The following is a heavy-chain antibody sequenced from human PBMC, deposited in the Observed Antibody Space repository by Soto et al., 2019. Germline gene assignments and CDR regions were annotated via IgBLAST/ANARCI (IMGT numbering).Heavy chain of an antibody. V-gene: IGHV6-1*01. J-gene: IGHJ6*02. D-gene: IGHD2-2*02. CDR1: GCSLSSNSAA. CDR2: TYYRSKWYN. CDR3: ARVVDIVVVPAAIREHYYYYYGMDV. Sequence: TQTLSLTSASCGCSLSSNSAAWNWNRQSPSRGLEWLGRTYYRSKWYNDYAVSVKSRITSNPDTSKNQSSLQLNSVTPEDTAVYYCARVVDIVVVPAAIREHYYYYYGMDVWGQGTTVTVSS.